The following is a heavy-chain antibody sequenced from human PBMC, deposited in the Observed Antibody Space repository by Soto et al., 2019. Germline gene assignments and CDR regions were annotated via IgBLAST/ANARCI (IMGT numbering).Heavy chain of an antibody. CDR3: ARESGMGIADAFDI. CDR2: INAGNGNT. J-gene: IGHJ3*02. Sequence: ASVKVSCKASGYTFTSYAMHWVRQAPGQRLEWMGWINAGNGNTKYSQKFQGRVTITRDTSASTAYMELSSLRSEDTAVYYCARESGMGIADAFDIWGQGTMVTVSS. V-gene: IGHV1-3*01. CDR1: GYTFTSYA. D-gene: IGHD3-10*01.